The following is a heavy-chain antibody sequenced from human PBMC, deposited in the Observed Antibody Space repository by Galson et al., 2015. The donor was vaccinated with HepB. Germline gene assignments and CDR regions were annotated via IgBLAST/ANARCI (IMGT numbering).Heavy chain of an antibody. J-gene: IGHJ6*02. CDR2: INPSGGST. Sequence: SVKVSCKASGYTFTSYYMHWVRQAPGQGLEWMGIINPSGGSTSYAQKFQGRVTMTRDTSTSTVYMELSSLRSEDTAVYYCARELPITIFGVGLEYYYGMDVWGQGTTVTVSS. V-gene: IGHV1-46*01. D-gene: IGHD3-3*01. CDR1: GYTFTSYY. CDR3: ARELPITIFGVGLEYYYGMDV.